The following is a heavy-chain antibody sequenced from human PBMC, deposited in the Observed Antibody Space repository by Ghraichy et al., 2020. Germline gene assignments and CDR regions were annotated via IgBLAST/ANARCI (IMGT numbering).Heavy chain of an antibody. Sequence: SETLSLTCTVSGGSISSYYWSWIRQPPGKGLEWIGYIYYSGSTNYNPSLKSRVTISVYTSKNQFSLKLSSVTAADTAVYYCARGDYEVGGYFDYWGQGTLVTVSS. V-gene: IGHV4-59*01. D-gene: IGHD4-17*01. J-gene: IGHJ4*02. CDR1: GGSISSYY. CDR2: IYYSGST. CDR3: ARGDYEVGGYFDY.